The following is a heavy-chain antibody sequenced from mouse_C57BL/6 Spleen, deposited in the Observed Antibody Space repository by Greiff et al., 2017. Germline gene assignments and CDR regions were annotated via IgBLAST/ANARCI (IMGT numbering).Heavy chain of an antibody. J-gene: IGHJ4*01. CDR2: IYPGDGDT. CDR1: GYAFSSSW. CDR3: AREFYGYYYAMDY. Sequence: VQLQQSGPELVKPGASVKISCKASGYAFSSSWMNWVKQRPGKGLEWIGRIYPGDGDTNYNGKFKGKATLTADKSSSTAYMQLSSLTSEDSAVYFCAREFYGYYYAMDYWGQGTSVTVSS. D-gene: IGHD2-2*01. V-gene: IGHV1-82*01.